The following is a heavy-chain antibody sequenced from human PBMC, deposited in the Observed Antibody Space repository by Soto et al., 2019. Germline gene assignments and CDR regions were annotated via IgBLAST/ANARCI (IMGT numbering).Heavy chain of an antibody. D-gene: IGHD3-9*01. CDR1: GGSISSSSYY. Sequence: SSETLSLTCTVSGGSISSSSYYWGGIRQPPGKGLEWIGSIYYSGSTYYNPSLKSRVTISVDTSKNQFSLKLSSVTAADTAVYYCARQMRYFDWLSEYYGMDVWGQGTTVT. V-gene: IGHV4-39*01. CDR2: IYYSGST. J-gene: IGHJ6*02. CDR3: ARQMRYFDWLSEYYGMDV.